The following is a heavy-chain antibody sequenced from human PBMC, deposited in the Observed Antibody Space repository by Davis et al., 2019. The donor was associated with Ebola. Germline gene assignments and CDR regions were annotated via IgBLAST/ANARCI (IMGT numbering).Heavy chain of an antibody. D-gene: IGHD6-13*01. V-gene: IGHV4-34*01. J-gene: IGHJ5*02. CDR2: INDSGST. Sequence: PSETLSLTCAVYGGSFSGYYWSWIRQPPGKGLEWIGEINDSGSTNYNPSLKSRVTISVDTSKNQFSLRLRSVTAADTAVYYCARAGYSSSRGWFGPWGQGTLVAVSS. CDR1: GGSFSGYY. CDR3: ARAGYSSSRGWFGP.